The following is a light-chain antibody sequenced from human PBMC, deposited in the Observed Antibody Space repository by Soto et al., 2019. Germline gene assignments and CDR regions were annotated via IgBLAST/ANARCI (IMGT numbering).Light chain of an antibody. V-gene: IGKV1-12*01. J-gene: IGKJ4*01. CDR2: AAS. CDR1: QGISSW. CDR3: QQADTFPLT. Sequence: DIQMTQSPSSVSASVGDRVTITCRASQGISSWVAWYQHKPGKAPNLLIYAASTLQGGVPSRFSGSGSGTEFTLTISSLQPEDFATYYCQQADTFPLTFGGGTKVEIK.